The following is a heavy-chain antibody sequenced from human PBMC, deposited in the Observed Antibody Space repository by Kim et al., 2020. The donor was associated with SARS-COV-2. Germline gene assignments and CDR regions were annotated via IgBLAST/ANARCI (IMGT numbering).Heavy chain of an antibody. Sequence: SVKVSCKASGGTFSSYAISWVRQAPGQGLEWMGGIIPIFGTANYAQKFQGRVTITADESTSTAYMELSSLRSEDTAVYYCARERGLSSPETDHDAFDIWGQGTMVTVSS. J-gene: IGHJ3*02. V-gene: IGHV1-69*13. CDR3: ARERGLSSPETDHDAFDI. CDR1: GGTFSSYA. CDR2: IIPIFGTA. D-gene: IGHD6-6*01.